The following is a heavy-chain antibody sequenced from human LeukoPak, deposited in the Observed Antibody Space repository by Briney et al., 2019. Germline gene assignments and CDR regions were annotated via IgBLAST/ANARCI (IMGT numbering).Heavy chain of an antibody. CDR3: ARDLVIIGTDAFDI. J-gene: IGHJ3*02. D-gene: IGHD2/OR15-2a*01. V-gene: IGHV3-48*04. CDR2: ISSGGRTI. CDR1: GFAFSTYS. Sequence: GGSLRLSCAASGFAFSTYSMNWVRQAPGKGLEWVSYISSGGRTIYYADSVKGRLTISRDNAKNSLYLQMNSLRAEDTAVYYCARDLVIIGTDAFDIWGQGTMVTVSS.